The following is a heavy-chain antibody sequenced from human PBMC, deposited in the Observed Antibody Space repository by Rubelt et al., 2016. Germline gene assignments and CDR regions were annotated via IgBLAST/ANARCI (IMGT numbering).Heavy chain of an antibody. J-gene: IGHJ4*02. Sequence: GRGLEWVSAISGSGGSTFYADSVEGRFTISRGNSKNTLYLQINSLRAEDTAVYYCVSSRATVTTCFDYWGQGTLVTVSS. V-gene: IGHV3-23*01. D-gene: IGHD4-17*01. CDR3: VSSRATVTTCFDY. CDR2: ISGSGGST.